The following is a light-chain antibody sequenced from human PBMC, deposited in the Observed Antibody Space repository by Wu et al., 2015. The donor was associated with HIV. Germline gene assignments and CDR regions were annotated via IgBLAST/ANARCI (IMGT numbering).Light chain of an antibody. V-gene: IGKV3-11*01. CDR3: QQRTNWPPRIT. Sequence: EIVLTQSPATLSLSPGERATLSCRASQSVSNYLAWYQQKPGQAPRLLIYASSNRATGIPARLSGSGSGTDFTLTISSLEPEDFAVYYCQQRTNWPPRITFGQGTRLEIK. CDR1: QSVSNY. CDR2: ASS. J-gene: IGKJ5*01.